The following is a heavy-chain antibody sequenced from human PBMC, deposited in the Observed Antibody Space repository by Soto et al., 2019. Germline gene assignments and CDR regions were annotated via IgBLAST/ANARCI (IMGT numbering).Heavy chain of an antibody. CDR1: GFTFSNYS. CDR3: ARGRYFYYYYGMDV. CDR2: ISSSSSTI. V-gene: IGHV3-48*01. J-gene: IGHJ6*02. Sequence: PGGSLRLSCAASGFTFSNYSLNWVRQAPGKGLEWVSYISSSSSTIYYADSVKGRFTISRDNAKNSLYLQMNTLRAEDTAVYYCARGRYFYYYYGMDVWGQGTTVTVSS.